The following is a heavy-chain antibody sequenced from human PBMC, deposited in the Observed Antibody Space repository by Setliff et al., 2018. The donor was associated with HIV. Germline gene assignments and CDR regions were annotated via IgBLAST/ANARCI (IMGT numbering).Heavy chain of an antibody. J-gene: IGHJ3*01. CDR3: ATKVYCTNGVCLDAFDL. V-gene: IGHV1-2*06. D-gene: IGHD2-8*01. CDR1: GYTFTSYG. Sequence: ASVKVSCKASGYTFTSYGITWVRQAPGQGLEWVGRINPNSGGTNYAQKFQGRDTMTRDTSISSAYMELSRLKSDDTAVYYCATKVYCTNGVCLDAFDLWGQGTMVTVSS. CDR2: INPNSGGT.